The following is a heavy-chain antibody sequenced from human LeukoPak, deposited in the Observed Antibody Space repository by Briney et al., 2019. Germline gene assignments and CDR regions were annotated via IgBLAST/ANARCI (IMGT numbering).Heavy chain of an antibody. CDR2: INGDGSDT. CDR1: GFTFSGYW. CDR3: ARDPRNKGFDP. J-gene: IGHJ5*02. V-gene: IGHV3-74*01. D-gene: IGHD1/OR15-1a*01. Sequence: PGGSLRLSCAASGFTFSGYWMHWARQSPGKGLVWVSCINGDGSDTRYADSVKGRFTISRDNAKNTLYLQMNSLRVDDTAVYYCARDPRNKGFDPWGQGTLVTVSS.